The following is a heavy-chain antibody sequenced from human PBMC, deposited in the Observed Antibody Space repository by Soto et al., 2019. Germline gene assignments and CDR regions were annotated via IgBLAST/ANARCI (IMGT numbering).Heavy chain of an antibody. CDR3: TRDGAVYYGMDV. Sequence: GGSLRLSCAASGFTFSSYWMHWVRQAPGKGLVWVSRINSDGSSTSYADSVKGRFTISRDNAKNTLYLQMNSLRAEDTAVYYCTRDGAVYYGMDVWGQGTTVTVSS. J-gene: IGHJ6*02. V-gene: IGHV3-74*01. CDR1: GFTFSSYW. CDR2: INSDGSST. D-gene: IGHD3-16*01.